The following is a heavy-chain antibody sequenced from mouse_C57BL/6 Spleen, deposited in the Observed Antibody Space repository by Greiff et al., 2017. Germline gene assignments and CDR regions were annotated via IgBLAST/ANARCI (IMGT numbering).Heavy chain of an antibody. J-gene: IGHJ3*01. Sequence: QVHVKQPGTELVKPGASVKLSCKASGYTFTSYWMHWVKQRPGQGLEWIGNINPSNGGTNYNEKFKSKATLTVDKSSSTAYMQLSSLTSEDSAVHYCARSPIYDGSWFAYWGQGTLVTVSA. D-gene: IGHD2-3*01. CDR2: INPSNGGT. V-gene: IGHV1-53*01. CDR3: ARSPIYDGSWFAY. CDR1: GYTFTSYW.